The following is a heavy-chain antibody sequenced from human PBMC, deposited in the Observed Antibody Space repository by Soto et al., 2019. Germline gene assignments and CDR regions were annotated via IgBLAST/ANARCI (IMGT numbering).Heavy chain of an antibody. CDR2: ISGSGGST. D-gene: IGHD3-9*01. J-gene: IGHJ6*02. Sequence: GESLKISCAASGFTFSSYAMSWVRQAPGKGLEWVSAISGSGGSTYYADSVKGRFTISRDNSKNTLYLQMNSLRAEDTAVYYCAKTAGDILTGNYVYYYYYGMDVWGQGTTVTVSS. CDR1: GFTFSSYA. CDR3: AKTAGDILTGNYVYYYYYGMDV. V-gene: IGHV3-23*01.